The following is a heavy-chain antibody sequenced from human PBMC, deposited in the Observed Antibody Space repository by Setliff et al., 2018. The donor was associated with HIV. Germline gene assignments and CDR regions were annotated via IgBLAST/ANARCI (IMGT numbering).Heavy chain of an antibody. CDR1: GGSISSETFS. CDR3: ARSRTSSGYYGVTGYGMDV. Sequence: PSETLSLTCTVSGGSISSETFSWNWIRQPPGKGLEWIGYIYYSGSTNYNPSLKSRVTISLDMSKNQFSLKLNSVTTADTAVYYCARSRTSSGYYGVTGYGMDVWGQGTTVTSP. CDR2: IYYSGST. D-gene: IGHD3-22*01. J-gene: IGHJ6*02. V-gene: IGHV4-61*01.